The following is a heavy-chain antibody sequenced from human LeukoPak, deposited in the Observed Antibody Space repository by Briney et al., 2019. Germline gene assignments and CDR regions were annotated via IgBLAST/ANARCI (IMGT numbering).Heavy chain of an antibody. CDR3: AKGGYASCFDP. CDR1: GFTFSEHS. V-gene: IGHV3-23*05. Sequence: PGGSLRLSCEASGFTFSEHSMSWVRQAPGKGLEWVSTIKRGGSNTYYTDSVEGRFTISRDNSKNTLYLEMNTLRAEDTAVYYCAKGGYASCFDPWGQGTQVTVSS. D-gene: IGHD2-15*01. J-gene: IGHJ5*02. CDR2: IKRGGSNT.